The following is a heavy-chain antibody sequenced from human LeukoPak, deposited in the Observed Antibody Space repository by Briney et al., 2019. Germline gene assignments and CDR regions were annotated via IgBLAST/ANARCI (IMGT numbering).Heavy chain of an antibody. CDR2: IYPGDSDT. CDR3: ARLVYSSGWVFDY. V-gene: IGHV5-51*01. J-gene: IGHJ4*02. D-gene: IGHD6-19*01. Sequence: GESLKISCKGSGSRFTSYWIGWVRQMPGKGLEWMGIIYPGDSDTRYSPSFQGQVTISADKSISTAYLQWSSLKASDTAMYYCARLVYSSGWVFDYWGQGTLVTVSS. CDR1: GSRFTSYW.